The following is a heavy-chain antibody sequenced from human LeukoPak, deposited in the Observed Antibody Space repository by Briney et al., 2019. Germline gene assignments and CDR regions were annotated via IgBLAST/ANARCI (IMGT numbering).Heavy chain of an antibody. CDR3: ARDLPYSRSSN. V-gene: IGHV1-2*02. D-gene: IGHD6-6*01. J-gene: IGHJ4*02. CDR1: GYTFIGYY. Sequence: ASVKVSCTASGYTFIGYYMHWVRQAPGQGLEWMGWINPNSGVTKYAQKFQGRVTMTRDTSISTAYMELSRLRYDDTAVYYCARDLPYSRSSNWGQGTLVTVSS. CDR2: INPNSGVT.